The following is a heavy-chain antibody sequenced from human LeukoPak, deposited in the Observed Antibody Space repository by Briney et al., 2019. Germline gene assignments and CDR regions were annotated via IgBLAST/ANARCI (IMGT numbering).Heavy chain of an antibody. CDR1: GYTFSSYY. V-gene: IGHV1-46*01. CDR3: ARVPGGEGTADDY. Sequence: ASVTVSCKASGYTFSSYYMHWVRQAPGQGLEWMGIINPSAGSTIYAQKFQGRFTVTRDTSTSTVYMELSSLRSEDTAVYYCARVPGGEGTADDYWGQGTLVSVSS. CDR2: INPSAGST. J-gene: IGHJ4*02. D-gene: IGHD3-10*01.